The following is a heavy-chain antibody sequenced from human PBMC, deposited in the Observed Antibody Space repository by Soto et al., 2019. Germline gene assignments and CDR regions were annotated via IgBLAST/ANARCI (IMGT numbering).Heavy chain of an antibody. Sequence: LRLSCAASGFTFSSYSMNWVRQAPGKGLEWVSSISSSSSYIYYADSVKGRFTISRDNAKNSLYLQMNSLRAEDTAVYYCARQIIMVYANFDLWGRGTLVTVS. CDR3: ARQIIMVYANFDL. D-gene: IGHD2-8*01. CDR2: ISSSSSYI. V-gene: IGHV3-21*01. CDR1: GFTFSSYS. J-gene: IGHJ2*01.